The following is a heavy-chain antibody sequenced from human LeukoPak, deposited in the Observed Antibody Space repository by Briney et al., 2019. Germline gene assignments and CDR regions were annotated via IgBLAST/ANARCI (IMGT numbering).Heavy chain of an antibody. J-gene: IGHJ6*03. CDR2: IYTSGST. CDR1: GGSISSGSYY. Sequence: SETLSLTCTVSGGSISSGSYYWSWIRQPAGKGLEWIGRIYTSGSTNYNPSLKSRVTISVDTSKNQFSLKLSSVTAADTAVYYCARIHYYDSRLTSYYYMDVWGKGTTVTVSS. V-gene: IGHV4-61*02. D-gene: IGHD3-22*01. CDR3: ARIHYYDSRLTSYYYMDV.